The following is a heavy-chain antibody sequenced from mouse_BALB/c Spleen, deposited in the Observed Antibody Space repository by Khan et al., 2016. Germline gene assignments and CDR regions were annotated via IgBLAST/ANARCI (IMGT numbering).Heavy chain of an antibody. D-gene: IGHD2-2*01. CDR2: INPDSSTI. V-gene: IGHV4-1*02. CDR1: GFDFSRYW. J-gene: IGHJ2*01. Sequence: EVKLLESGGGLVQPGGSLKLSCAASGFDFSRYWMSWVRQAPGKGLEWIGEINPDSSTINYTPSLKDKFIISRDNAKNTLYLQMSKVRSEDTALXYWARQGDYGYDVYWGQGTTLTVSS. CDR3: ARQGDYGYDVY.